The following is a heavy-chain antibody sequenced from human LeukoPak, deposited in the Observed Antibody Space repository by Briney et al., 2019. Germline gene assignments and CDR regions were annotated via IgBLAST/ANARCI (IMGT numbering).Heavy chain of an antibody. CDR3: VNLATTGY. Sequence: GGSLRLSCAVSGFTFSSYWMSWVRQAPGKGLEWVANIKQDGSEKYYVDSVKGRFTISRDNAKNSLYLQMNSLRAEDTAVYYCVNLATTGYWGQGTLVTVSS. D-gene: IGHD1-1*01. CDR1: GFTFSSYW. J-gene: IGHJ4*02. V-gene: IGHV3-7*03. CDR2: IKQDGSEK.